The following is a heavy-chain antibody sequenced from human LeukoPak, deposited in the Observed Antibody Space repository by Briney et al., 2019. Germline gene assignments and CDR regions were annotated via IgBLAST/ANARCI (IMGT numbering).Heavy chain of an antibody. Sequence: GGSLRLSCAASGFSLSDFYMSWIRQAPGMGLEWISYIGTRSNPIYYADSVKGRFTISRDDAKNSLYLQMNSLRDEDTAVYFCAREARGSGRDFDYWGQGILVTVSS. J-gene: IGHJ4*02. CDR2: IGTRSNPI. CDR3: AREARGSGRDFDY. V-gene: IGHV3-11*01. CDR1: GFSLSDFY. D-gene: IGHD1-26*01.